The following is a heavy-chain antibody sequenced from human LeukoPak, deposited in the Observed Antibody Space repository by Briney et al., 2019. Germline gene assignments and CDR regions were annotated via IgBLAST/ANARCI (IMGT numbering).Heavy chain of an antibody. CDR3: ARVSRSGWSTLDYYYYGMDV. CDR1: GYTFTSYG. CDR2: ISAYNGNT. J-gene: IGHJ6*02. V-gene: IGHV1-18*01. D-gene: IGHD6-19*01. Sequence: ASVKVSCKASGYTFTSYGISWVRQAPGQGLEWMGWISAYNGNTNYAHKLQGRVTMTTDTSTSTAYMELRSLRSDDTAVYYCARVSRSGWSTLDYYYYGMDVWGQGTTVTVSS.